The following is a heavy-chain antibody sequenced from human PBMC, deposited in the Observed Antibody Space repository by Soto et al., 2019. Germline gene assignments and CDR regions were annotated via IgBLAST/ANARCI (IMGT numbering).Heavy chain of an antibody. Sequence: EVQLLESGGRLVQPGGSLRLSCAASGFIFSTDALKWVRQAPGKGLEWVSGISGSGDNTYYADSVKGRFTISRDNSKNTLYLQMNYVRVEDTAVYYCAKSPRRGYEPPWDYWGQGTLVTVSS. D-gene: IGHD2-2*01. V-gene: IGHV3-23*01. CDR2: ISGSGDNT. CDR1: GFIFSTDA. J-gene: IGHJ4*02. CDR3: AKSPRRGYEPPWDY.